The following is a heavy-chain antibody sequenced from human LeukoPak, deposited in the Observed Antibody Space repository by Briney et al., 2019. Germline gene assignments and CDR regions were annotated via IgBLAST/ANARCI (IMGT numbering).Heavy chain of an antibody. CDR2: ISGSGGST. CDR1: GFTFSSYA. Sequence: GGSLRLSCAASGFTFSSYAMSWVRQAPGKGLEWVSAISGSGGSTYYADSVKGRFTISRDNSKNTLYLQMNSLRAEDTAVYYWPKGKPRIAASRFQYFDYWGQGTLVTVSS. CDR3: PKGKPRIAASRFQYFDY. J-gene: IGHJ4*02. D-gene: IGHD6-13*01. V-gene: IGHV3-23*01.